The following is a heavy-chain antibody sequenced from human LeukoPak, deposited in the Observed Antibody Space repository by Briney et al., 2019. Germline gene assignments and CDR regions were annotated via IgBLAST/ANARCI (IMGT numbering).Heavy chain of an antibody. CDR2: INPNSGGT. CDR1: GYTFTGYY. Sequence: ASVKVSCKASGYTFTGYYMHWVRQAPGQGLEWMGWINPNSGGTNYAQKFQGRVTMTRDTSNSTAYMELSRLRSDDTAVYYCARDLSYVWGSYRYSTRFDPWGQGTLVTVSS. V-gene: IGHV1-2*02. CDR3: ARDLSYVWGSYRYSTRFDP. J-gene: IGHJ5*02. D-gene: IGHD3-16*02.